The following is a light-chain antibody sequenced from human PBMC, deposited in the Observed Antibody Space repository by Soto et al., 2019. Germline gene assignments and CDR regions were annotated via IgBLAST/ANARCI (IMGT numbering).Light chain of an antibody. J-gene: IGKJ2*01. CDR1: QTISSS. V-gene: IGKV1-5*01. CDR3: QQHNDYTAVT. CDR2: DAT. Sequence: DIPMTQSPSTLSASVGDRVTITCRASQTISSSLAWYQFKPGKAPKLLIFDATTLHTGVPSRFSGSGFGTEFTLTITGLQPDDFATYYCQQHNDYTAVTFGQGTKLEIK.